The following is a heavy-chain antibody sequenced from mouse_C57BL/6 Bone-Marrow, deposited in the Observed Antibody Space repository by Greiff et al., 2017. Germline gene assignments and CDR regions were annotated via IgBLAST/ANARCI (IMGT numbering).Heavy chain of an antibody. J-gene: IGHJ1*03. V-gene: IGHV5-15*01. D-gene: IGHD2-5*01. CDR2: ISNLAYSI. Sequence: EVKLVESGGGLVQPGGSLKLSCAASGFTFSDYGMAWVRQAPRKGPEWVAFISNLAYSIYYADTVTGRFTISRENAKNTLDLEMSSLRSEDTAMYYCARQALYYSNYLYWYFDVWGTGTTVTVSS. CDR1: GFTFSDYG. CDR3: ARQALYYSNYLYWYFDV.